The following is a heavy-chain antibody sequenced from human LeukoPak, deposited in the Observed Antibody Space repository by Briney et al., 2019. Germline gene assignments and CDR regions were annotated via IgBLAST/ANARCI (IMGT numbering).Heavy chain of an antibody. CDR1: GGSISSGGYS. V-gene: IGHV4-30-2*01. J-gene: IGHJ2*01. CDR2: IYHSGST. CDR3: ARSPLVPSWYFDL. Sequence: SETLSLTCAVSGGSISSGGYSWSWIRQPPGKGLEWIGYIYHSGSTYYNPSLKSRVTISVDRSKNQFSLKLSSVTAADTAVYYCARSPLVPSWYFDLWGRGTLVTVSS.